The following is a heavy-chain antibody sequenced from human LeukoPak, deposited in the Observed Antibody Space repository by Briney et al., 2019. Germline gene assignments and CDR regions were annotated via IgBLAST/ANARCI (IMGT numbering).Heavy chain of an antibody. CDR1: GGSTSSGDYY. D-gene: IGHD3-22*01. CDR2: IYYSGST. CDR3: AREVMYYDSSGYYYYYGMDV. Sequence: SQTLSLTCTVSGGSTSSGDYYWSWIRQPPGKGLEWIGYIYYSGSTYYNPSLKSRVTISVDTSKNQFSLKLSSVTAADTAVYYCAREVMYYDSSGYYYYYGMDVWGQGTTVTVSS. J-gene: IGHJ6*02. V-gene: IGHV4-30-4*01.